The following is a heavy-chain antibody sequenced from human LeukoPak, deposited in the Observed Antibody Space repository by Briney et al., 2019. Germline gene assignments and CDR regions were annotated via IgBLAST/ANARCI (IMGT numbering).Heavy chain of an antibody. J-gene: IGHJ1*01. CDR1: GGTFSSYA. CDR2: IIPIFGTA. Sequence: GSSVKVSCKASGGTFSSYAISWVRQAPGQGLEWMGGIIPIFGTANYAQKFQGRVTITADESTSTAYMELSSLRSEDTAVYYCARTYCSSTSCYIREVGEYSQHWGQGTLVTVSS. CDR3: ARTYCSSTSCYIREVGEYSQH. V-gene: IGHV1-69*01. D-gene: IGHD2-2*02.